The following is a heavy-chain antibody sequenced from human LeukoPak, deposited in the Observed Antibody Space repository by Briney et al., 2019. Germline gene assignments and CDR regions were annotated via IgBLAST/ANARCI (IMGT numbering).Heavy chain of an antibody. D-gene: IGHD2-2*01. J-gene: IGHJ6*03. Sequence: PGGSLRLSCAASEFAVSSNYMSWVRQAPGKGLEWVSLIYSGGNTYYTDSVKGRFTLSRDNSKNTLSLQMNSLRAEDTAVYYCARLRGYCSSSTCQYYYYYMDVWGKGTTVTVSS. V-gene: IGHV3-66*02. CDR3: ARLRGYCSSSTCQYYYYYMDV. CDR2: IYSGGNT. CDR1: EFAVSSNY.